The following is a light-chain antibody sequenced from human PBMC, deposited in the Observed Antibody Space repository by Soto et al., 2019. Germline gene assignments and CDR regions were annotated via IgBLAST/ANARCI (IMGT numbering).Light chain of an antibody. V-gene: IGKV3D-20*02. Sequence: VLTQSPGTLSLSPGERATRACRSSQSFSTNYLAWYKQRPGQAPRLVIYGASRRAAGIPDRFSGSGSGTDFTLTISSLEPEDFEVYYCQQRSNWPITFGQGTRLEI. J-gene: IGKJ5*01. CDR2: GAS. CDR3: QQRSNWPIT. CDR1: QSFSTNY.